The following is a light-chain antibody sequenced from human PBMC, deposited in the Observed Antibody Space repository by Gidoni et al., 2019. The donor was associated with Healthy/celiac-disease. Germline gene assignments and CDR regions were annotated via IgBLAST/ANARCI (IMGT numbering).Light chain of an antibody. V-gene: IGKV1-39*01. CDR2: GAS. J-gene: IGKJ2*03. CDR1: QSISSH. Sequence: DIELTQSPSSLSASVGDSVTITCRASQSISSHLNWYQHKPGRAPTVLIYGASTLQRGVPSRFSGRGSGTDFTLSINGLQPEDFATYYCQQSFNTPSFGRXTKLEIK. CDR3: QQSFNTPS.